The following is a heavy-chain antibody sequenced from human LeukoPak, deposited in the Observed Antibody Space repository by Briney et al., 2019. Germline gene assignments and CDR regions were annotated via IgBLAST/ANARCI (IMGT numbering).Heavy chain of an antibody. Sequence: QSGGSLRLSCAASGFTFRSYWMHWVRQAPGKGLVWVSRINSDGSSTTYADSVKGRITISRDNAKNTVYLQMKSLRAEDTAVYYCARGYSSGSRIDYWGQGTLVTVSS. CDR1: GFTFRSYW. CDR3: ARGYSSGSRIDY. J-gene: IGHJ4*02. V-gene: IGHV3-74*01. CDR2: INSDGSST. D-gene: IGHD6-25*01.